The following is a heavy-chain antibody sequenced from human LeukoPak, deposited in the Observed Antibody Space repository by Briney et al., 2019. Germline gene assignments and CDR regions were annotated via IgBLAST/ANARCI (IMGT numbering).Heavy chain of an antibody. CDR3: ARDRYYYGSGSYKYNWFDP. D-gene: IGHD3-10*01. CDR2: IYYSGST. CDR1: GGSISSYY. V-gene: IGHV4-59*01. J-gene: IGHJ5*02. Sequence: SETLSLTCTVSGGSISSYYWSWIRQPPGKALEWIGYIYYSGSTNYNPSLKSRVTISVDTSKNQFSLKLSSVTAADTAVYYCARDRYYYGSGSYKYNWFDPWGQGTLVTVSS.